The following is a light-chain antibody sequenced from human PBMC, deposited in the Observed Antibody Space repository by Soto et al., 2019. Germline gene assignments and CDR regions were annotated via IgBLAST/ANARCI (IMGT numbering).Light chain of an antibody. Sequence: QSALTQPPSASGSPGQSVTISCTGTSSDVDGYNYVSWYQQHPGKAPKLMIYEVSKRASGVPDRFSGSKSGNTASLTVSGLQAEDEADYYCSSYAGSNGVFGTGTKVTVL. CDR2: EVS. J-gene: IGLJ1*01. CDR1: SSDVDGYNY. CDR3: SSYAGSNGV. V-gene: IGLV2-8*01.